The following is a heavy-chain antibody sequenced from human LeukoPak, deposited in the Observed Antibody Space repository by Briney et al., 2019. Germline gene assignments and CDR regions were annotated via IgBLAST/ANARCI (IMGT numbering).Heavy chain of an antibody. D-gene: IGHD6-13*01. CDR1: GGSISSGGYS. Sequence: SETLSLTCAVSGGSISSGGYSWTWIRQPPGKGLEWIGYIYHSGSTYYNPSLKSRVTISVDRSKNQFSLKLSSVTAADTAVYYCARVYGSSWLYYFDYWGQGTLVTVSS. V-gene: IGHV4-30-2*01. CDR3: ARVYGSSWLYYFDY. J-gene: IGHJ4*02. CDR2: IYHSGST.